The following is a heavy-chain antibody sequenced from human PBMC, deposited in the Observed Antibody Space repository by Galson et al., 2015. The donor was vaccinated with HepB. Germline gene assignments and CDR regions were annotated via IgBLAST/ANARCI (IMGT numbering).Heavy chain of an antibody. CDR3: AADSDYGSGSVGCMDV. Sequence: SVKVSCKASGFTFTSSAVQWVRQARGQRLEWIGWIVVGSGNTNYAQKFQERVTITRDMSTSTAYMELSSLRSEDTAVYYCAADSDYGSGSVGCMDVWGQGTTVTVSS. V-gene: IGHV1-58*01. D-gene: IGHD3-10*01. CDR1: GFTFTSSA. CDR2: IVVGSGNT. J-gene: IGHJ6*02.